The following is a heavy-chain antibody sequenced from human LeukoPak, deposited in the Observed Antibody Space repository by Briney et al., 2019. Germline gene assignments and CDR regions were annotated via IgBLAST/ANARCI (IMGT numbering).Heavy chain of an antibody. CDR2: IKQDGSEK. V-gene: IGHV3-7*01. Sequence: QTGGSLRLSCAASGLTFSTYWMTWVRQAPGKGLEWVANIKQDGSEKYYVDSVKGRFTISRDNGKNTLYLQMNNMRVEDTAVYYCARAMVSGYDWEGHFDSWGLGSLVTVS. CDR3: ARAMVSGYDWEGHFDS. CDR1: GLTFSTYW. J-gene: IGHJ4*02. D-gene: IGHD6-25*01.